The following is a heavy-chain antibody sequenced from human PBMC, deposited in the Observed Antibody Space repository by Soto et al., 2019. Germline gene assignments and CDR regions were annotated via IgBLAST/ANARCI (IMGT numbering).Heavy chain of an antibody. Sequence: PGGSLRLSCAASGFTFSSYSMNWVRQAPGKGLEWVSSISSSSSYIYYADSVKGRFTISRDNAKNSLYLQMNSLRAEDTAVYYCARVGPGIAAAGTSSGYYYGMDVWGQGTTVTVSS. J-gene: IGHJ6*02. CDR2: ISSSSSYI. CDR3: ARVGPGIAAAGTSSGYYYGMDV. D-gene: IGHD6-13*01. CDR1: GFTFSSYS. V-gene: IGHV3-21*01.